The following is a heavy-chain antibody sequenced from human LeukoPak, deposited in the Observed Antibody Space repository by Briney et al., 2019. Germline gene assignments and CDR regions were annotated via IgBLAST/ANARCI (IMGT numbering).Heavy chain of an antibody. Sequence: PSETLSLTCTVSGGSISSYYWSWIRQPPGKGLEWIGYISESGSTNYNSSLENRVTLSLDTSKNEISLNLRSATVADTAVYYCARQDALGKFPPPFYMDVWGKGTTVIVS. J-gene: IGHJ6*03. CDR1: GGSISSYY. CDR2: ISESGST. CDR3: ARQDALGKFPPPFYMDV. D-gene: IGHD3-16*01. V-gene: IGHV4-59*08.